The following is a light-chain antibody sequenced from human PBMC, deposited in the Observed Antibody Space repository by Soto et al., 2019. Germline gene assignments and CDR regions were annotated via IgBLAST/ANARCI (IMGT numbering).Light chain of an antibody. CDR2: GAS. J-gene: IGKJ1*01. CDR1: QSVSSSY. Sequence: EIVLTQSPGTLSLSPGERATLSCRASQSVSSSYLAWYQQKPGQAPRLRVYGASSRATGIPDRFSGSGSGTDFTLTISRLEPEDFAVDYCQQYGSSRTFGQGTKVDIK. V-gene: IGKV3-20*01. CDR3: QQYGSSRT.